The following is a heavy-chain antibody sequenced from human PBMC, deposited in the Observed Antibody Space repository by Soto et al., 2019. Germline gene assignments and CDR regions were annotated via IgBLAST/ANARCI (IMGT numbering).Heavy chain of an antibody. CDR2: IYYSGST. V-gene: IGHV4-39*01. CDR3: ARSLRPDAFDI. CDR1: GGSISSSSYY. D-gene: IGHD4-17*01. J-gene: IGHJ3*02. Sequence: SETLSLTCTVSGGSISSSSYYWGWIRQPPGKGLGWIGSIYYSGSTYYNPSLKSRVTISVDTSKNQFSLKLSSVTAADTAVYYCARSLRPDAFDIWGQGTMVTVSS.